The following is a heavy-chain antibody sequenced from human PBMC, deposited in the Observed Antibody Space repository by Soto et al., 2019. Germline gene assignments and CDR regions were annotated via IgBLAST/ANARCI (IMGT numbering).Heavy chain of an antibody. D-gene: IGHD1-26*01. CDR1: GFTFSSYG. V-gene: IGHV3-33*01. CDR3: ARDLETYAVGVYNWFDP. Sequence: QVQLVESGGGVVQPGRSLRLSCAASGFTFSSYGMHWVRQAPGKGLEWVAVIWYDGSNKYYADSVKGRFTISRDNSKNTLYLQMNSLRAEDTAVYYCARDLETYAVGVYNWFDPWGQGTLVTVSS. CDR2: IWYDGSNK. J-gene: IGHJ5*02.